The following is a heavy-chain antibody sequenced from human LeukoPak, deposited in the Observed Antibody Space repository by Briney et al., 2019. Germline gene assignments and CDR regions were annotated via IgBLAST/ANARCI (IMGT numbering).Heavy chain of an antibody. CDR1: GFTFSTYA. Sequence: KAGGSLRPSCAASGFTFSTYAMIWVRQAPGKGLEWVSVIAGSGSYTYYADSVKGRFTISRDNSKDTLYLQMNSLRAEDTAVYYCARDWYDYWGQGTLVTVSS. V-gene: IGHV3-23*01. J-gene: IGHJ4*02. D-gene: IGHD6-13*01. CDR2: IAGSGSYT. CDR3: ARDWYDY.